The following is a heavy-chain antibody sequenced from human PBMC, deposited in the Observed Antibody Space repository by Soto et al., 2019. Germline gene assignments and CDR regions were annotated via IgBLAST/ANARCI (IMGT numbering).Heavy chain of an antibody. J-gene: IGHJ6*02. CDR3: AREEVTAAGNVWDYYYGMDV. CDR1: GGTFSSYA. D-gene: IGHD6-13*01. V-gene: IGHV1-69*13. CDR2: IIPIFGTA. Sequence: GAALKVSCKSSGGTFSSYAISWVRQAPGQGLEWMGGIIPIFGTANYAQKFQGRVTIPADESTSTAYMELSSLRSEDTAVYYCAREEVTAAGNVWDYYYGMDVWGQGTTVTVSS.